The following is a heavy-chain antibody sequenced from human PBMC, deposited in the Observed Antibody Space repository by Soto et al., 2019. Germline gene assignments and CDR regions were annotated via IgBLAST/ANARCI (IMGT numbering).Heavy chain of an antibody. D-gene: IGHD1-26*01. V-gene: IGHV4-34*01. CDR2: INHSGST. CDR1: GGSFSGYY. CDR3: ARGLKSVGGWFDP. Sequence: QVQLQQWGAGLLKPSETLSLTCAVYGGSFSGYYWSWIRQPPGKGLEWIGEINHSGSTNYNPSLKSRVTISVDTSKNQFSLKLSSVTAGDTAVYYCARGLKSVGGWFDPWGQGTLVTVSS. J-gene: IGHJ5*02.